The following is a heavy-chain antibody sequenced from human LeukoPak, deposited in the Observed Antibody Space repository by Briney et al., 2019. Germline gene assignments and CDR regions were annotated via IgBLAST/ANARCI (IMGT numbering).Heavy chain of an antibody. Sequence: ASVTVSCKASGYIFTGHYLHWVRQAPGQGLEWMGCINPNSGGTNYALRFQGRVTMTSDTSIRTAYMDLSGLRSDDTAVFYCARGRAGFNGFDFWGQGTMVTVSS. V-gene: IGHV1-2*02. CDR3: ARGRAGFNGFDF. CDR2: INPNSGGT. D-gene: IGHD3-9*01. J-gene: IGHJ3*01. CDR1: GYIFTGHY.